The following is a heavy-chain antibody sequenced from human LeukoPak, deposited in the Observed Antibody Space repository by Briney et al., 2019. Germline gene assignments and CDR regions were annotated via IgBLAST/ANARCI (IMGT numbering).Heavy chain of an antibody. D-gene: IGHD3-9*01. CDR2: MNPNSGNT. Sequence: ASVKVSCKASGYTFTSYDMNWVRQATGQGLEWMGWMNPNSGNTGYAQKFQGRVTMTRNTSISTAYMELSSLRSEDTAVYYCATFLRYFDWLRSGGAFDIWGQGTMVTVSS. J-gene: IGHJ3*02. V-gene: IGHV1-8*01. CDR3: ATFLRYFDWLRSGGAFDI. CDR1: GYTFTSYD.